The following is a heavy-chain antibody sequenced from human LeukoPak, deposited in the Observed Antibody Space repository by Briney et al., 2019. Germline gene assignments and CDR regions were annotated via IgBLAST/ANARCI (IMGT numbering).Heavy chain of an antibody. CDR3: ARDGPPWELMLDY. J-gene: IGHJ4*02. CDR2: ISIHNDNA. CDR1: GYTFINYG. D-gene: IGHD3-10*01. V-gene: IGHV1-18*01. Sequence: GASVKVSCKASGYTFINYGISWVRQAPGQGLEWMGWISIHNDNANYAQQFQDRLTMTADTSTTTAYMELSSLTSDDTAVYYCARDGPPWELMLDYWGQGTLVTVSS.